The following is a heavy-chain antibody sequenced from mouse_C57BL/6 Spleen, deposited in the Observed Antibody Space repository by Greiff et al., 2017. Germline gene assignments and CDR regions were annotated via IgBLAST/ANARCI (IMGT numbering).Heavy chain of an antibody. Sequence: QVTLKESGPGILQSSQTLSLTCSFSGFSLSTSGMGVSWIRQPSGKGLEWLAHIYWDDDKRYNPSLKSRLTISKDTSRNQVFLKITSVDTADTATYYCARIGTIYDGYSAWFAYWGQGTLVTVSA. CDR2: IYWDDDK. CDR1: GFSLSTSGMG. J-gene: IGHJ3*01. D-gene: IGHD2-3*01. CDR3: ARIGTIYDGYSAWFAY. V-gene: IGHV8-12*01.